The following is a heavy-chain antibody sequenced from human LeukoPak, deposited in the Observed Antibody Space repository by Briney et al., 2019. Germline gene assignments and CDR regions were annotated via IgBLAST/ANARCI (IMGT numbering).Heavy chain of an antibody. V-gene: IGHV3-30*02. CDR3: VRAIDY. CDR1: GFTFSSYG. Sequence: GGSLRLSCAASGFTFSSYGMHWVRQARGKGLEWVAFIRYDGSNKYYAESVKGRFTISRDNSKNTLYLQMNSLRAEDTAVYYCVRAIDYWGQGTLVTVSS. CDR2: IRYDGSNK. J-gene: IGHJ4*02.